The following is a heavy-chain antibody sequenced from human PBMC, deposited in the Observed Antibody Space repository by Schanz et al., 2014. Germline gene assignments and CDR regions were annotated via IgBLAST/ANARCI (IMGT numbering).Heavy chain of an antibody. CDR1: GFSFSTHW. CDR3: ARDHQWLARYYMDV. J-gene: IGHJ6*03. D-gene: IGHD6-19*01. CDR2: IGYDGSEK. Sequence: VQLVESGGGLVQPGGSVRLSCGASGFSFSTHWMAWVRQAPGKGLEWVANIGYDGSEKYYVDSVKGRFTISRDNPKKTLYLQMNSLRAEDTAVYYCARDHQWLARYYMDVWGKGTTXTVSS. V-gene: IGHV3-33*08.